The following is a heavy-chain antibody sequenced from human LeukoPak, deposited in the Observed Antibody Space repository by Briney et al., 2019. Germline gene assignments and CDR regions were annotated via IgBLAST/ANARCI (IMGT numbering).Heavy chain of an antibody. CDR3: ARDRVPPASGVFTYYMDV. CDR2: ISYDGSKK. D-gene: IGHD3-10*01. J-gene: IGHJ6*03. CDR1: GFTFSSNA. Sequence: PGGSLRLPCAASGFTFSSNAIHWVRQAPGKGLEWVAVISYDGSKKFYADSVKGRFTISRDNSKNTLYLQMNSLRAEDTAVYSCARDRVPPASGVFTYYMDVWGKGTTVIVYS. V-gene: IGHV3-30*01.